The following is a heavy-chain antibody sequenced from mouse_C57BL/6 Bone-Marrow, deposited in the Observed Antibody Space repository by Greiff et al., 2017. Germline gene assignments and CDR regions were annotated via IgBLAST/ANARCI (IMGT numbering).Heavy chain of an antibody. D-gene: IGHD2-4*01. CDR2: ISDGGSYT. V-gene: IGHV5-4*01. J-gene: IGHJ4*01. CDR1: GFTFSSYA. Sequence: EVQGVESGGGLVKPGGSLKLSCAASGFTFSSYAMSWVRQTPEKRLEWVATISDGGSYTYYPDNVKGRFTISRDNAKNNLYLQMSHLKSEDTAMYYCARDLGLRRGYYAMDYWGQGTSVTVSS. CDR3: ARDLGLRRGYYAMDY.